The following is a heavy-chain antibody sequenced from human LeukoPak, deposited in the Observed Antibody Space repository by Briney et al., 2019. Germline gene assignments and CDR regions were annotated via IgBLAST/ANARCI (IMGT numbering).Heavy chain of an antibody. V-gene: IGHV4-61*02. J-gene: IGHJ6*02. CDR1: GGSISSGSYY. CDR3: ARDHVWSGLGGMDV. CDR2: IYTSGST. D-gene: IGHD3-3*02. Sequence: SETLSLTCTVSGGSISSGSYYWSWIRQPAGKGLEWIGRIYTSGSTNYNPSLKSRVTIPVDTSKNQFSLKLSSVTAADTAVYYCARDHVWSGLGGMDVWGQGTTVTVSS.